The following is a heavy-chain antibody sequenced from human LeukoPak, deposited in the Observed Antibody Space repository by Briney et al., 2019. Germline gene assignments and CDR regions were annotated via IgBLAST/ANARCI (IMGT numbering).Heavy chain of an antibody. J-gene: IGHJ3*02. D-gene: IGHD5-18*01. V-gene: IGHV1-69*13. CDR1: GGTFSSYA. CDR3: ARMDTPMVNAFDI. CDR2: IIPIFGTA. Sequence: ASVKVSCKASGGTFSSYAISWVRQAPGQGLEWMGGIIPIFGTANYAQKFQGRVTITADESTSTAYMELSSLRSEDTAVYYCARMDTPMVNAFDIWGQGTMVTVSS.